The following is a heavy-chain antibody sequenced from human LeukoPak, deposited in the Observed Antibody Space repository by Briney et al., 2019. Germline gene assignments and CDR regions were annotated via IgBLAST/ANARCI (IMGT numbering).Heavy chain of an antibody. Sequence: SETLSLTCTVSGGSISSYYWIWIRQPPGKGLEWIGYIYYSGSTYYNPSLKSRVTISVDVSKNQFSLKLSSVTAADTAVYYCARRKEWGQGKMVTVSS. CDR1: GGSISSYY. CDR3: ARRKE. V-gene: IGHV4-59*06. J-gene: IGHJ3*01. CDR2: IYYSGST.